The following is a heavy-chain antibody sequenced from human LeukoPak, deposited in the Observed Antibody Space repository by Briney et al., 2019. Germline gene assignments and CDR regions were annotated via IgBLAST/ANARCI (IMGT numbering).Heavy chain of an antibody. V-gene: IGHV3-30*18. D-gene: IGHD2-8*01. Sequence: GGSLRLSCAASGFTFDDYALHWVRQAPGKGLEWVAVISPDGSNKYYADSVNGRFTISRDNSKSTLYLQMNTLTVEDTAIYHCSNEGGVYLPFADWGQGTRVTVSS. CDR2: ISPDGSNK. J-gene: IGHJ4*02. CDR3: SNEGGVYLPFAD. CDR1: GFTFDDYA.